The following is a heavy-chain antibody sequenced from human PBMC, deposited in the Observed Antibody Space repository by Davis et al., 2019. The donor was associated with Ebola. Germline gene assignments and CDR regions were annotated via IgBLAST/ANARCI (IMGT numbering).Heavy chain of an antibody. D-gene: IGHD2-21*01. J-gene: IGHJ6*02. V-gene: IGHV3-30*03. CDR1: GFTFSSYG. CDR2: ISYDGSNK. CDR3: ASFVVPYYYGMDV. Sequence: GGSLRLSCAASGFTFSSYGMHWVRQAPGKGLEWVAVISYDGSNKYYADSVKGRFTISRDNSKNTLYLQMNSLRAEDTAVYYCASFVVPYYYGMDVWGQGTTVTVSS.